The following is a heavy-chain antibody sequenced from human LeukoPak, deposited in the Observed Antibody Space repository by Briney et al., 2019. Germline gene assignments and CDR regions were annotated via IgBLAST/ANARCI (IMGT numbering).Heavy chain of an antibody. V-gene: IGHV1-2*02. J-gene: IGHJ4*02. CDR3: ARDLSHYDSSGFFDY. CDR2: INPNSGGT. Sequence: GASVKVSCKASGYTFTGYYMHWVRQAPGQGLEWMGWINPNSGGTNYAQKFQGRVSMTRDMSTSTVYMELSSLRSEDTAVYYCARDLSHYDSSGFFDYWGQGTLVTVSS. D-gene: IGHD3-22*01. CDR1: GYTFTGYY.